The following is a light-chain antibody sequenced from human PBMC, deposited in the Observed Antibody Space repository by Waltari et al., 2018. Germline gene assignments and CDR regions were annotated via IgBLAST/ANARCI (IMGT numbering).Light chain of an antibody. J-gene: IGKJ2*01. CDR1: QSISSW. CDR3: QQYNSYSPYT. V-gene: IGKV1-5*03. CDR2: KAS. Sequence: DLPMTQSPSTLPASVGDRVTITCRASQSISSWLAWYQQKPGKAPKRLIYKASSLESGVPSRFSGSGSGTEFTLTISSLQPDDFATYYCQQYNSYSPYTFGQGTKLEIK.